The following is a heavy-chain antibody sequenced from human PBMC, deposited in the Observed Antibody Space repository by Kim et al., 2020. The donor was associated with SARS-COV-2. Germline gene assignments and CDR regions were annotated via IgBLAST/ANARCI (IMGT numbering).Heavy chain of an antibody. J-gene: IGHJ6*03. CDR2: IYYSGST. CDR3: ARCVWERGYSGYDLGPGPYYYYYYMDV. CDR1: GGSISSGDYY. D-gene: IGHD5-12*01. V-gene: IGHV4-30-4*01. Sequence: SETLSLTCTVSGGSISSGDYYWSWIRQPPGKGLEWIGYIYYSGSTYYNPSLKSRVTISVDTSKNQFSLKLSSVTAADTAVYYCARCVWERGYSGYDLGPGPYYYYYYMDVWGKGTTVTVSS.